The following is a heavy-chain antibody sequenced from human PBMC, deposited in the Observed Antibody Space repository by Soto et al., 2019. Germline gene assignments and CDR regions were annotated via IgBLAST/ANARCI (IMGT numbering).Heavy chain of an antibody. CDR1: GGSFSGYY. Sequence: PSETLSLTCAVYGGSFSGYYWSWIRQPPGKGLEWIGEINHSGSTNYNPSLKSRVTISVDTSKNQFSLKLSSVTAADTAVYYCARSSWDVAARTFDYWGQGTLVTVSS. J-gene: IGHJ4*02. CDR3: ARSSWDVAARTFDY. D-gene: IGHD6-6*01. CDR2: INHSGST. V-gene: IGHV4-34*01.